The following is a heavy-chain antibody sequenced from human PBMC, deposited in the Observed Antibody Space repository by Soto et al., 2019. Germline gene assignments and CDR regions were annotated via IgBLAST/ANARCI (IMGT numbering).Heavy chain of an antibody. CDR2: FDPEDGET. J-gene: IGHJ4*02. CDR3: AATYTVATITIDY. V-gene: IGHV1-24*01. CDR1: GFTLTELS. D-gene: IGHD5-12*01. Sequence: ASVKVSCKVSGFTLTELSIHWVRQAPGKGLEWMGGFDPEDGETIYAQKFQGRVTMTEDTSTDTAYMDLSSLRSEDTAVYYCAATYTVATITIDYWGQGTLVTSPQ.